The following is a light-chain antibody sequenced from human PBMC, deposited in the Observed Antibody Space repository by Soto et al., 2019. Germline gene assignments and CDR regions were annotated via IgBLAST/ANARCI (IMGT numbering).Light chain of an antibody. Sequence: EIMMTQSPATLSVSPGERATLSCRASQSVNSSLAWYQQKPGQAPRLLIYGASTRATGIPARFSGSGSGTEFTLTINSLQSEDFAVYYCQQYNNWWTFGQGTKVEIK. CDR3: QQYNNWWT. V-gene: IGKV3-15*01. J-gene: IGKJ1*01. CDR1: QSVNSS. CDR2: GAS.